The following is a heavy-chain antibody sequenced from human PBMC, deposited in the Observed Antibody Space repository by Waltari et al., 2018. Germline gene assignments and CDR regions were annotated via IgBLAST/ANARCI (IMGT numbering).Heavy chain of an antibody. D-gene: IGHD3-10*01. CDR1: GYSFTSYW. J-gene: IGHJ4*02. CDR2: TYPGDSDT. Sequence: EVQLVQSGAEVKKPGESLTISCTGSGYSFTSYWIGWVRQMPGNGLEWVGITYPGDSDTRYSPSFQGQVTISADKSISTAYLQWSSLKASDTAMYYCAAYYYGSGSLGADYFDYWGQGTLVTVSS. CDR3: AAYYYGSGSLGADYFDY. V-gene: IGHV5-51*01.